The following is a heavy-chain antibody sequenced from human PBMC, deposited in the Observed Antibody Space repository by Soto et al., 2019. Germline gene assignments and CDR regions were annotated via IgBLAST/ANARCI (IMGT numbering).Heavy chain of an antibody. J-gene: IGHJ6*02. Sequence: QVQLVQSGAEVKKPGSSVKVSCKASGGTFSSYAISWVRQAPGQGLEWMGGIIPIFGTANYAQKFQGRVTITADESTSTAYMGLSSLRSEDTAVYYCARDRDYGDFLEVDVWGQGTTVTVSS. CDR1: GGTFSSYA. CDR2: IIPIFGTA. V-gene: IGHV1-69*12. D-gene: IGHD4-17*01. CDR3: ARDRDYGDFLEVDV.